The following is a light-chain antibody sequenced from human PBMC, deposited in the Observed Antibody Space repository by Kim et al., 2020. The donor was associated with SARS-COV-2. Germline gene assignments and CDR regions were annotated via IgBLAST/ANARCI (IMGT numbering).Light chain of an antibody. CDR3: QQRSHWPPTLI. CDR1: QRVGNY. J-gene: IGKJ4*01. CDR2: DVS. V-gene: IGKV3-11*01. Sequence: PGERPSLSGRASQRVGNYLAWYQQKSGQPPRLLIYDVSKRATGIPARFSGSGSGMDFTLTISSLEPEDFAVYYCQQRSHWPPTLIFGGGTKVDIK.